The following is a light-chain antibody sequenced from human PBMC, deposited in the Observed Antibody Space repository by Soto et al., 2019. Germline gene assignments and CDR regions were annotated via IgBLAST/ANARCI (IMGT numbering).Light chain of an antibody. J-gene: IGLJ2*01. Sequence: QSALTQPPSASGSPGQSVTISCTGTSRDVGGHDYVSWYQQRPGQAPKLIIYEVSKRPSGVPDRFSGSKSGNTASLTVSGLQAEDEADYYCSSYVTGNSLIFGGGTKLTVL. V-gene: IGLV2-8*01. CDR2: EVS. CDR3: SSYVTGNSLI. CDR1: SRDVGGHDY.